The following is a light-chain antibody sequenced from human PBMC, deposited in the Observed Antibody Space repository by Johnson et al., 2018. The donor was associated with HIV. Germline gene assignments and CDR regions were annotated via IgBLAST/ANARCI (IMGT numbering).Light chain of an antibody. V-gene: IGLV1-51*01. CDR3: GTWDSSLSAGGV. Sequence: QSVLTQPPSVSAAPGQKVTISCSGSSSNIGNNYVSWYQQLPGTAPKLLIYDNNKRPSGIPDRFSGSKSGTSATLGITGLQTGDEADYYCGTWDSSLSAGGVVGTGTTATVL. J-gene: IGLJ1*01. CDR1: SSNIGNNY. CDR2: DNN.